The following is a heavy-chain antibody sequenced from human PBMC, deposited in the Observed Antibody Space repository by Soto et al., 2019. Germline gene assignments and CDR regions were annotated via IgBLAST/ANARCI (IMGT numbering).Heavy chain of an antibody. CDR2: INGHGQSV. V-gene: IGHV3-23*01. CDR1: GFTFSSNA. J-gene: IGHJ5*02. D-gene: IGHD3-22*01. Sequence: EVQLLESGGGLVQPGGSLRLSCAASGFTFSSNAMSWVRQAPGKGLEWVSSINGHGQSVFYADSVKGRFTISRDNAKNTVDLEMNRLRAEDTAVYYCAIDRAMMSYFDPWGQGTLVTVSS. CDR3: AIDRAMMSYFDP.